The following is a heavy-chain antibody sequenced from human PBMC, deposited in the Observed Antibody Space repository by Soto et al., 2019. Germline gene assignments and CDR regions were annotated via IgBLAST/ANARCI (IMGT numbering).Heavy chain of an antibody. CDR1: GYIFTNHY. CDR3: ARADYYDSSGFYCDY. Sequence: QVQLVQSGAEVKKPGASVKVSCKASGYIFTNHYIHWVRRAPGQGLEWMGIINPSGGSTNYLQKFQGRVTMTRDTSTSTVYMELSSLRSEDTAVYFCARADYYDSSGFYCDYWGQGTLVTVSS. J-gene: IGHJ4*02. CDR2: INPSGGST. V-gene: IGHV1-46*01. D-gene: IGHD3-22*01.